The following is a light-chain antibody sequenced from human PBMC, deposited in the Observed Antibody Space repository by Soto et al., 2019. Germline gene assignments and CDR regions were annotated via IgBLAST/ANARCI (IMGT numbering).Light chain of an antibody. CDR3: QQYNSYSWT. CDR1: QSISSW. CDR2: KAS. Sequence: DIQMTQSPSTLSASVLYRVTITCRASQSISSWLAWYQQKPGKAPKLLIYKASILESGVPSRFSGSESGTEFTLTISSLQPDDFATYYCQQYNSYSWTFGQGTKVEIK. V-gene: IGKV1-5*03. J-gene: IGKJ1*01.